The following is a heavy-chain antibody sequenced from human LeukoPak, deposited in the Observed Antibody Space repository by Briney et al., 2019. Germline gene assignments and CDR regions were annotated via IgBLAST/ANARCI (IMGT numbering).Heavy chain of an antibody. Sequence: SETLSLTCIVSGGSISTNSYYWGWIRQPPGKGLEWIGSIYYSGNTYYNPSLKSRVTISVDTSMNQFSLKLSSVTAADTAVYYCARALSYYYGSGSLGFDYWGQGTLVTVSS. J-gene: IGHJ4*02. CDR3: ARALSYYYGSGSLGFDY. CDR2: IYYSGNT. D-gene: IGHD3-10*01. V-gene: IGHV4-39*07. CDR1: GGSISTNSYY.